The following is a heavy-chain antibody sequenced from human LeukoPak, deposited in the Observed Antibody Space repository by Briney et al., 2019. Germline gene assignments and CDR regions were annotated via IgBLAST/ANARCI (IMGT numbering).Heavy chain of an antibody. J-gene: IGHJ4*02. CDR2: ISSSTYT. CDR1: GYTFSDYY. Sequence: GGSLRLSCAASGYTFSDYYMSWIRQAPGKGLEWISYISSSTYTNYADSVKGRFTISRDNAKNSMYLQMNSLRAEDTAVYYCARISGSYVFDYWGQGTLVTVSS. V-gene: IGHV3-11*03. CDR3: ARISGSYVFDY. D-gene: IGHD1-26*01.